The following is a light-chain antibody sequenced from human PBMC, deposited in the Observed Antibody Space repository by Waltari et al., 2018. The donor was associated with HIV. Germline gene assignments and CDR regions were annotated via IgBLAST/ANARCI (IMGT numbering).Light chain of an antibody. CDR2: DAS. J-gene: IGKJ4*01. CDR1: QSVSIY. V-gene: IGKV3-11*01. CDR3: QQSGSWPLT. Sequence: EIVLTQSQATRSLSPGERATLSCRASQSVSIYLAWYQQKPGQAPSLLIYDASNRATGIPARFSGSGSGTDFTLTISSLQPEDFAVYYCQQSGSWPLTFGGGTRVEIK.